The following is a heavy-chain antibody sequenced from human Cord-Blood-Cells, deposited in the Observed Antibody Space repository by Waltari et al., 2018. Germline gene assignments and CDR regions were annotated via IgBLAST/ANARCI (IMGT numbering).Heavy chain of an antibody. V-gene: IGHV4-59*01. J-gene: IGHJ6*02. CDR1: GGSISSYY. D-gene: IGHD3-10*01. Sequence: QVQLQESGPGLVKPSETLSLTCTVSGGSISSYYWSWSRQPPGKGLEWIGYIYYSGSTNYNHSLKSRVTISGDTSKNQFSLKLSSVTAAYTAVYYCARYYSGSGSYYNSNYYYYYGMDVWCQGTTVTVSS. CDR3: ARYYSGSGSYYNSNYYYYYGMDV. CDR2: IYYSGST.